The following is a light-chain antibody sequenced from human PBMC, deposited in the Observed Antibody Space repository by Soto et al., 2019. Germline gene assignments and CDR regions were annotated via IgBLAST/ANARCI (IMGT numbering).Light chain of an antibody. J-gene: IGKJ5*01. CDR1: QSIGKH. Sequence: DIQMTQSPSSLSASVGDRVTITCRASQSIGKHLNWYQQKPGKAPKFLIYSVSSLQSGVPSRFSGSGSGTDFTLTINSLQPEDFATYYCQKGYTSSITFGQGXR. CDR3: QKGYTSSIT. CDR2: SVS. V-gene: IGKV1-39*01.